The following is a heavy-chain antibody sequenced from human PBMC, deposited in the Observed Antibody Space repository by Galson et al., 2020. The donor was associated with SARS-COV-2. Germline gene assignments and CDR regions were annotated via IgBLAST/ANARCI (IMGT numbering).Heavy chain of an antibody. D-gene: IGHD4-17*01. CDR3: AREMTTVTTYLNDY. CDR1: GYTFTSYG. Sequence: ASVKVSCKASGYTFTSYGISWVRQAPGQGLEWMGWISAYNGNTNYAQKLQGRVTMTTDTSTSTAYMELRSLRSDDTAVYYCAREMTTVTTYLNDYWGQGTLVTVSS. CDR2: ISAYNGNT. J-gene: IGHJ4*02. V-gene: IGHV1-18*01.